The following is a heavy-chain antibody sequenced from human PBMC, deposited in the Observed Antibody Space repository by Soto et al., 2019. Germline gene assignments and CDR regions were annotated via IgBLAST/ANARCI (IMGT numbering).Heavy chain of an antibody. CDR3: PKDRNGNFLDY. D-gene: IGHD1-7*01. CDR2: ISYDGSNK. V-gene: IGHV3-30*18. Sequence: QVQLVESGGGVVQPGRSLRLSCAASGFTFSSYGMHWVRQAPGKGLEWVAVISYDGSNKYYADSVKGRFTISRDNSKNTLYLQINSLKAKDTAGYYCPKDRNGNFLDYGGQGTLFTVSS. CDR1: GFTFSSYG. J-gene: IGHJ4*02.